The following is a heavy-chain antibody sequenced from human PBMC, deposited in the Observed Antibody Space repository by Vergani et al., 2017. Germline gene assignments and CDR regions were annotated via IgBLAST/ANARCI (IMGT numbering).Heavy chain of an antibody. Sequence: EVELVQSGPEMRKPGESLKISCKGSEYSFGNYWIGWVRQMPGKGLEWMGIIYPADSDTSYSPSFQGQVTISADKSISTAFLQWDRLKASDTALYYCARHTTYTDSWGQGTLVTVSS. CDR3: ARHTTYTDS. CDR2: IYPADSDT. V-gene: IGHV5-51*01. CDR1: EYSFGNYW. D-gene: IGHD1-1*01. J-gene: IGHJ4*02.